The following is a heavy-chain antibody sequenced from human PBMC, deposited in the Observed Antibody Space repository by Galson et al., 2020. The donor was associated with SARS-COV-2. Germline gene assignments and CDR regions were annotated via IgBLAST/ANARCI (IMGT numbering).Heavy chain of an antibody. CDR3: ARGGEWELPYYVDY. D-gene: IGHD1-26*01. J-gene: IGHJ4*02. Sequence: GESMKISCAASGFNFSNYVMHWVRQAPGKGPEWVAVISSDGSTSFYADSLKGRFTISRDNSKSTLYLQMNSLRAEDTAVYYCARGGEWELPYYVDYWGQGTLVTVSS. CDR2: ISSDGSTS. V-gene: IGHV3-30*04. CDR1: GFNFSNYV.